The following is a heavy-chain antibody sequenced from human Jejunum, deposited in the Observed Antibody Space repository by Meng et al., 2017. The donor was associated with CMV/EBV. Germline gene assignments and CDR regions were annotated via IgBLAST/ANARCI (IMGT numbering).Heavy chain of an antibody. D-gene: IGHD2-2*01. V-gene: IGHV1-18*01. J-gene: IGHJ5*02. Sequence: YIFGNYGISWVRQAPGQGPEWMGWISTYNGNTNYAKKFQGRVTMTTDTSTSTAYMELRSLRSDDTAVYYCARDVTVVFLPTAENWFDPWGQGTLVTVSS. CDR1: YIFGNYG. CDR2: ISTYNGNT. CDR3: ARDVTVVFLPTAENWFDP.